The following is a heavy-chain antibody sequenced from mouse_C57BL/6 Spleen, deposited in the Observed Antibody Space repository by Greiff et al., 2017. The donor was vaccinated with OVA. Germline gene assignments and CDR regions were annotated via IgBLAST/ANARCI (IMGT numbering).Heavy chain of an antibody. V-gene: IGHV1-80*01. CDR2: IYPGDGDT. CDR3: ARGNDGSLFDY. CDR1: GYAFSSYW. Sequence: VKLMESGAELVKPGASVKITCKASGYAFSSYWMNWVKQRPGKGLEWIGQIYPGDGDTNYNGKFKGKATLTADKSSSTAYMQLSSLTSEDSAVYFCARGNDGSLFDYWGQGTTLTVSS. J-gene: IGHJ2*01. D-gene: IGHD2-3*01.